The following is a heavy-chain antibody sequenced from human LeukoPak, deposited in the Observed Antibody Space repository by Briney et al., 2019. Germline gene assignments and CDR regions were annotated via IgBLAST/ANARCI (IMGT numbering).Heavy chain of an antibody. D-gene: IGHD5-12*01. Sequence: GGSLRLSCAASGFTFSSYGVHWVRQAPGKGLEWVAVISYDGSNKYYADSVKGRFTISRDNSKNTLYLQMNSLRAEDTAVYYCAKDPSYSGYDSGLDYWSQGTLVTVSS. CDR3: AKDPSYSGYDSGLDY. CDR2: ISYDGSNK. CDR1: GFTFSSYG. J-gene: IGHJ4*02. V-gene: IGHV3-30*18.